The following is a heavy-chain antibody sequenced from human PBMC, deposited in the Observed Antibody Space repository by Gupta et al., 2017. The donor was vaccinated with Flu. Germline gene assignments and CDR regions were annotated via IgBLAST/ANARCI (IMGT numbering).Heavy chain of an antibody. D-gene: IGHD6-19*01. J-gene: IGHJ4*02. CDR3: TRNQQWLDY. Sequence: EVKLVESGGGLVKPGGSLRLSCAASGFTLSGSSMSWVRQAPGKGLEWVSSISSSGTHIYYADSLKGRLTISRDNAKNSLFLQMNSLRVDDTAVYYCTRNQQWLDYWGQGALVTVSS. CDR2: ISSSGTHI. CDR1: GFTLSGSS. V-gene: IGHV3-21*06.